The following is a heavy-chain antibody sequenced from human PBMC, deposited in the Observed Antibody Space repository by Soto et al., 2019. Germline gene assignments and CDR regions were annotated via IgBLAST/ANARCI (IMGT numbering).Heavy chain of an antibody. D-gene: IGHD4-17*01. CDR2: ISGSGGST. V-gene: IGHV3-23*01. CDR3: AKDKGDYGDYLFIY. CDR1: GFTFSSYA. Sequence: PGGSLGLSCAASGFTFSSYAMSWVRQAPGKGLEWVSAISGSGGSTYYADSVKGRFTISRDNSKNTLYLQMNSLRAEDTAVYYCAKDKGDYGDYLFIYWGQGTLVTVSS. J-gene: IGHJ4*02.